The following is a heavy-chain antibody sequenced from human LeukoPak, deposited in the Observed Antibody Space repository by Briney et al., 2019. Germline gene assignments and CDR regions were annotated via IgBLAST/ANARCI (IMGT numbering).Heavy chain of an antibody. CDR2: IYYSGST. Sequence: SETLSLTCTGSGGSISSSSYYWGWIRQPPGKGLEWIGSIYYSGSTYYNPSLKSRVTISVDTSKNQFSLKLSSVTAADTAVYYCASQDGVEVIIPGWFDPWGQGTLVTVSS. CDR3: ASQDGVEVIIPGWFDP. J-gene: IGHJ5*02. V-gene: IGHV4-39*01. D-gene: IGHD3-3*01. CDR1: GGSISSSSYY.